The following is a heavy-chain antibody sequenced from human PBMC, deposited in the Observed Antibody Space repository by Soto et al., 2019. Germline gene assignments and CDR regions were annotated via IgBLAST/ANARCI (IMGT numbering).Heavy chain of an antibody. D-gene: IGHD2-2*01. V-gene: IGHV7-4-1*01. CDR1: GYTFTGYY. CDR2: IATNTGNP. J-gene: IGHJ4*02. CDR3: ARDSSTALFDY. Sequence: QVQLVQSGAEVKKPGASVKVSCKASGYTFTGYYMHWVRQAPGQGLEWMGWIATNTGNPTYAQGFTGRFVFSLDTSVTTAYLQIYSLKAEDTAVYYCARDSSTALFDYWGQGTLVTASS.